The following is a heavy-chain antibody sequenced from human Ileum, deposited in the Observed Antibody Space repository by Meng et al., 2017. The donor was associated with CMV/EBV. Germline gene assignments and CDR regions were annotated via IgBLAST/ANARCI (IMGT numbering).Heavy chain of an antibody. J-gene: IGHJ5*02. V-gene: IGHV4-4*07. CDR1: GGSLTSNY. CDR2: IHPTGTT. Sequence: HVQLEGAGPRRLQPSETPSLTCTVTGGSLTSNYWTWIRQPAGKGLEWIGRIHPTGTTDDNPSLRSRVSMSLDKSKNQFSLKLTSVTAADTAVYYCARAAARGVPIDLWGQGTLVTVSS. CDR3: ARAAARGVPIDL. D-gene: IGHD3-10*01.